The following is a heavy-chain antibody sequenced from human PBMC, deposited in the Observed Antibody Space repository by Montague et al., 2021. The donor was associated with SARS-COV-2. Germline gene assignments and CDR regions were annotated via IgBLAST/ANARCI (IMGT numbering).Heavy chain of an antibody. V-gene: IGHV4-61*08. CDR2: IYYSGNTYT. Sequence: SETLSLTCTVSGDSVSSGAYYWSWIRQPPGKGLEWIAYIYYSGNTYTKYNPSLESRVSISVDTSKNQFSLKLTSGSAADTAVDYCAREYFDSSGLVWIDPWGQGTLVSVSS. D-gene: IGHD3-22*01. J-gene: IGHJ5*02. CDR3: AREYFDSSGLVWIDP. CDR1: GDSVSSGAYY.